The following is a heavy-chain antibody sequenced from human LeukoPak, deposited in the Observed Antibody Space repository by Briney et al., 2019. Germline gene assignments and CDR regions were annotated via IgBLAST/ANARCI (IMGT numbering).Heavy chain of an antibody. CDR3: ACWPYYYDSSGYRPDY. Sequence: ASVNVSCKASGGTFSSYAISWVRQAPGQGLEWMGGIIPIFGTANYAQKFQGRVTITADESTSTAYMELSSLRSEDTAVYYCACWPYYYDSSGYRPDYWGQGTLVTVSS. D-gene: IGHD3-22*01. J-gene: IGHJ4*02. CDR1: GGTFSSYA. V-gene: IGHV1-69*13. CDR2: IIPIFGTA.